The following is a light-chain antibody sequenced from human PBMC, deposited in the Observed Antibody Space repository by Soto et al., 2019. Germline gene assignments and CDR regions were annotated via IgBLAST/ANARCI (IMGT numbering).Light chain of an antibody. CDR2: EVV. CDR1: KNDIGVYDF. J-gene: IGLJ1*01. Sequence: QSALTQPPSASGSPGQSVTISCTGTKNDIGVYDFVSWYQHHPGKAPRLIIYEVVQRPSGVPGRFSGSKSGNTASLTVSGVQAADEADYFCKSYAGSNTYVFGSGTKLTVL. V-gene: IGLV2-8*01. CDR3: KSYAGSNTYV.